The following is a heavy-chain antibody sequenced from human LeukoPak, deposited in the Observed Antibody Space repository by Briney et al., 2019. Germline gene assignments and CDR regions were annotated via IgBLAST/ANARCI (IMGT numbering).Heavy chain of an antibody. CDR3: GRDPNGDYIGAFDF. CDR2: IRGSGDGT. J-gene: IGHJ3*01. V-gene: IGHV3-23*01. Sequence: TGGSLRLSCVGSGFTFSRYAMTWVRQAPGKGLEWGSSIRGSGDGTSYADSVKGRFTMSRDNSKSTLYLQMDSLRAEDTAMYYCGRDPNGDYIGAFDFWGQGTLVTVSS. CDR1: GFTFSRYA. D-gene: IGHD4-17*01.